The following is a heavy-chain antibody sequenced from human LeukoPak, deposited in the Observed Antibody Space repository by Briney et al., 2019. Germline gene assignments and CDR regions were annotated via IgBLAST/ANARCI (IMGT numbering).Heavy chain of an antibody. V-gene: IGHV4-34*01. Sequence: SETLSLTCAVYGGSFSGYYWSWIRQPPGKGLEWIGEINHSGSTNYNPSLTSRVTISVDTSKNQFSLKLSSVTAADTAVYYCARGPLVGASLDYWGQGTLVTVSS. CDR3: ARGPLVGASLDY. CDR1: GGSFSGYY. D-gene: IGHD1-26*01. J-gene: IGHJ4*02. CDR2: INHSGST.